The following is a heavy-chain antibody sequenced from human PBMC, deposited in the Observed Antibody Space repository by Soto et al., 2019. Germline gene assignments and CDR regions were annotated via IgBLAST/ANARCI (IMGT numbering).Heavy chain of an antibody. Sequence: PGESLKISCKGSGYTFTNYWIGWVRQMPGKGLEWMGIIYPGDSDTKYNPSFQGQVTISADKSITTTYLQWSSLKASDTAIYYCAASIFYYGSVWGQGTLVTVSS. J-gene: IGHJ1*01. V-gene: IGHV5-51*01. D-gene: IGHD1-26*01. CDR2: IYPGDSDT. CDR3: AASIFYYGSV. CDR1: GYTFTNYW.